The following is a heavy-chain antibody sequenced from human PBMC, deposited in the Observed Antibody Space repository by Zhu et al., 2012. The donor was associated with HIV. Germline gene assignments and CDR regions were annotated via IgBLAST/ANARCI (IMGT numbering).Heavy chain of an antibody. CDR1: GYSISSGYY. Sequence: QVQLQESGPGLVKPSETLSLTCAVSGYSISSGYYWGWIRQPPGKGLEWIGGIYHSGSTYYNPSLKSRVTISVDTSKNQFSLKLSSVTAADTAVYYCARGAFGEEFDYWGQGTLVTVSS. CDR2: IYHSGST. CDR3: ARGAFGEEFDY. D-gene: IGHD3-10*01. V-gene: IGHV4-38-2*01. J-gene: IGHJ4*02.